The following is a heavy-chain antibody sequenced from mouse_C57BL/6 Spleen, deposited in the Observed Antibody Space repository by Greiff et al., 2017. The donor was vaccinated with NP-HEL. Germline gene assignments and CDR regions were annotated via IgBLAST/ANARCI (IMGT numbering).Heavy chain of an antibody. CDR2: IYPGDGDT. D-gene: IGHD1-1*01. CDR1: GYAFSSYW. J-gene: IGHJ1*03. CDR3: ARGGYTVVLHWYFDV. V-gene: IGHV1-80*01. Sequence: QVQLQQSGAELVKPGASVKISCKASGYAFSSYWMNWVKQRPGKGLEWIGQIYPGDGDTYYNGKFKGKATLTADKSSSTAYMQLSSLTSEDSAVYFCARGGYTVVLHWYFDVWGTGTTVTVSS.